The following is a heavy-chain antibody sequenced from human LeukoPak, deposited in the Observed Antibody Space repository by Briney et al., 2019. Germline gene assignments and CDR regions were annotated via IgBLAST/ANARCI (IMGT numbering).Heavy chain of an antibody. CDR1: GFTFRSYW. CDR3: AREREVGATYYYYTDV. V-gene: IGHV3-7*01. CDR2: IKQDGSEK. D-gene: IGHD1-26*01. J-gene: IGHJ6*03. Sequence: GGSLRLSCAASGFTFRSYWMSWVRQAPGKGLEWVANIKQDGSEKYYVDSVKGRFTISRDNAKNSLYLQMNRLRAEDTAVYYCAREREVGATYYYYTDVWGKGTTVTVSS.